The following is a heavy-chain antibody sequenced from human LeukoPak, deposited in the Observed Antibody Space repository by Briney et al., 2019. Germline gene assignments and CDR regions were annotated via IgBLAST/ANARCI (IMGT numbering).Heavy chain of an antibody. J-gene: IGHJ4*02. V-gene: IGHV1-18*01. CDR2: ISAYNGNT. CDR3: ARDGYDYVWGSYRYMDFDY. D-gene: IGHD3-16*02. CDR1: GYTFTSYG. Sequence: GASVKVSCKASGYTFTSYGISWVRQAPGQGLEWMGWISAYNGNTNYAQKLQGRVTMTTDTSTSTAYMELSRLRSDDTAVYYCARDGYDYVWGSYRYMDFDYWGQGTLVTVSS.